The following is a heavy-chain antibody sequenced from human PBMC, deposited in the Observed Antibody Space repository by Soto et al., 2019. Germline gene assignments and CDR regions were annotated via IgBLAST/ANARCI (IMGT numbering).Heavy chain of an antibody. CDR2: IYYSGST. J-gene: IGHJ4*02. Sequence: PSETLSLTCTVSGGSISSGGYYWSWIRQHPGKGLEWIGYIYYSGSTYYNPSLKSRVTISVDTSKNQFSLKLSSVTAADTAVYYCASIAAAAGILPYWGQGTLVTVSS. CDR3: ASIAAAAGILPY. V-gene: IGHV4-31*03. CDR1: GGSISSGGYY. D-gene: IGHD6-13*01.